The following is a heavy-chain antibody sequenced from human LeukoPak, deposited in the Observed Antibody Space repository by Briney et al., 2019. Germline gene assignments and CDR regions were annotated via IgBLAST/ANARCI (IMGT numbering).Heavy chain of an antibody. J-gene: IGHJ1*01. V-gene: IGHV5-10-1*01. CDR2: IVPGGAFT. CDR3: ARFSPPYLSDSSGYSEYFQH. D-gene: IGHD3-22*01. CDR1: GDRFTSYC. Sequence: GESLKSSCRAAGDRFTSYCVSWVGQMAGKGLVGMGRIVPGGAFTNYSPSLQGHVTIAADKSIHTSHLQRSSLKASDTAMYDCARFSPPYLSDSSGYSEYFQHWGQGSLVTVRS.